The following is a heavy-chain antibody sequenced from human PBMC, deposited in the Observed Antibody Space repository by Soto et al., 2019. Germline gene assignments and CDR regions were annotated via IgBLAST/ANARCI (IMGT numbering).Heavy chain of an antibody. D-gene: IGHD1-26*01. CDR3: ATSSGSYRQX. V-gene: IGHV4-31*02. Sequence: PSETLRLIGLVSVGYISRVGYYWSLIRQLPGKGLEWIGYIYFSGGSYYNPSLKSRLTISLDTSKDQFSLNLGSVTAAETVAYSCATSSGSYRQXGGRVTLVT. CDR1: VGYISRVGYY. J-gene: IGHJ4*02. CDR2: IYFSGGS.